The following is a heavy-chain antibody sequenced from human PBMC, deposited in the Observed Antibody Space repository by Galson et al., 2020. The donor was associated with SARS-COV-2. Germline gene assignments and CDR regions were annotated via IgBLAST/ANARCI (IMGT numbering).Heavy chain of an antibody. CDR3: ARDWVVGDIVVSVVPWVQRYFDY. V-gene: IGHV1-18*01. CDR1: GYTFTSYG. J-gene: IGHJ4*02. D-gene: IGHD2-15*01. Sequence: ASVKVSCKASGYTFTSYGISWVRQAPGQGLEWMGWISAYNGNTNYAQKLQGRVTMTTDTSTSTAYMELRSLRSDDTAVYYCARDWVVGDIVVSVVPWVQRYFDYWGQGTLVTVSA. CDR2: ISAYNGNT.